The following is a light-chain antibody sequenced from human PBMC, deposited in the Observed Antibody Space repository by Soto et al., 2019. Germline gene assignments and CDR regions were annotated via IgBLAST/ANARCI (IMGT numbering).Light chain of an antibody. CDR3: RQYCRYWT. CDR1: QTISNW. J-gene: IGKJ1*01. CDR2: DAS. Sequence: DIQMTQSPSTLSASVGDRVTITCRASQTISNWLAWYQQKPGKAPKLLIYDASSLEGGVPSRFSGSGSGTEFTLTLSSLQPDDFATNYCRQYCRYWTFGQGSKVEIK. V-gene: IGKV1-5*01.